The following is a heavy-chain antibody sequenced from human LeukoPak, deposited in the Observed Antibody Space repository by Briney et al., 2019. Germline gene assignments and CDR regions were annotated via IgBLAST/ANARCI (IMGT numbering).Heavy chain of an antibody. V-gene: IGHV3-53*01. D-gene: IGHD4-17*01. CDR3: ARETVTTPALDY. J-gene: IGHJ4*02. CDR2: IYSGGST. CDR1: GFTVSSNY. Sequence: GGSLRLSCAASGFTVSSNYMSWVRQAPGKGLEWVSVIYSGGSTYYADSVKGRFTISTDNSKNTLYLQMNSLRAEDTAVYYCARETVTTPALDYWGQGTLVTVSS.